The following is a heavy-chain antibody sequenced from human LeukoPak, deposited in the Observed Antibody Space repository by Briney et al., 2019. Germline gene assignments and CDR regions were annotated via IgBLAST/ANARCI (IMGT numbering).Heavy chain of an antibody. J-gene: IGHJ4*02. CDR3: ARHWGGTYFYGDYALNYFDY. D-gene: IGHD4-17*01. V-gene: IGHV5-51*01. CDR1: GYSFTSYW. CDR2: IYPGDSDT. Sequence: GESLKISCKGSGYSFTSYWIGWVRQMSGKGLEWMGIIYPGDSDTRYSPSFQGQVTISADKSISTAYLQWSSLKASDTAMYYCARHWGGTYFYGDYALNYFDYWGQGTLVTVSS.